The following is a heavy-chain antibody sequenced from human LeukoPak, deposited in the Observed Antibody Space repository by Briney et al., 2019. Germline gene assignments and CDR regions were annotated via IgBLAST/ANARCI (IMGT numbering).Heavy chain of an antibody. CDR2: ISSNGGST. D-gene: IGHD3-10*01. V-gene: IGHV3-64*01. CDR3: ARGEYYYGSGSYVFDY. CDR1: GFTFSSYA. J-gene: IGHJ4*02. Sequence: PGGSLRLSCAASGFTFSSYAMHWVRQAPGKGLEYVSAISSNGGSTYYANSVKGRFTISRDNSKNTLYLQMGSLRAEDTAVYYCARGEYYYGSGSYVFDYWGQGTLVTVSS.